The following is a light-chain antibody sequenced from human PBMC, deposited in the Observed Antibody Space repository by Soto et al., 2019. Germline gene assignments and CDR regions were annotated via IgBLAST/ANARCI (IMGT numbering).Light chain of an antibody. CDR3: GSSAGNNDLV. CDR1: SSDIGGYNY. Sequence: QSVLTQPPSASGSPGQSVTISCTGTSSDIGGYNYVSWYQQHPGRSPKLMIYEVSQRPSGVPDRFSGSKSGNTASLTVSGLQAEDEADYYCGSSAGNNDLVFGGGTKLTVL. V-gene: IGLV2-8*01. J-gene: IGLJ2*01. CDR2: EVS.